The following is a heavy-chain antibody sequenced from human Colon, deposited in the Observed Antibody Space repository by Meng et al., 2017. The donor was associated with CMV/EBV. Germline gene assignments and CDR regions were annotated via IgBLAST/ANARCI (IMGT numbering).Heavy chain of an antibody. Sequence: GGSLRLSCAASGFTFSTYGMHWVRQVSGKGLEWVAFIREDGSRKFYAASVKGRFTISRDNSKNTLYVQMNSLRDEDTAVYYCASLNFDYYYFHNWGQGTLVTVSS. CDR3: ASLNFDYYYFHN. V-gene: IGHV3-30*02. J-gene: IGHJ4*02. D-gene: IGHD2/OR15-2a*01. CDR2: IREDGSRK. CDR1: GFTFSTYG.